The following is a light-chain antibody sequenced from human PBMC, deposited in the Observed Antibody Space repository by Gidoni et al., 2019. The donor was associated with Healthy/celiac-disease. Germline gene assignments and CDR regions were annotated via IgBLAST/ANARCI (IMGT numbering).Light chain of an antibody. Sequence: SYEPTQPPSVSASPGQTARITCSGDALPKQYAYWYQQKPGQAPVLVIYKGSERPSGIPERFSGSSSGTTVTLTISGVQAEDEADYYCQSADSSGTYVVFGGGTKLTVL. CDR3: QSADSSGTYVV. V-gene: IGLV3-25*03. J-gene: IGLJ2*01. CDR2: KGS. CDR1: ALPKQY.